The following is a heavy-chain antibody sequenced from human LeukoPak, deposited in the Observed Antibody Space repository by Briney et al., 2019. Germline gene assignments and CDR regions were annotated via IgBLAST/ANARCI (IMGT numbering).Heavy chain of an antibody. V-gene: IGHV3-23*01. D-gene: IGHD6-19*01. CDR1: GFTFSNYA. Sequence: GGSLRLSCAASGFTFSNYAMSWVRQAPGKGLEWVSAIGGGDFSTYYADSVKGRFTISRDNSKNTLYLQMNSLRAEDTAVYYCARGRYSSGWYSSPFDYWGQGTLVTVSS. CDR3: ARGRYSSGWYSSPFDY. J-gene: IGHJ4*02. CDR2: IGGGDFST.